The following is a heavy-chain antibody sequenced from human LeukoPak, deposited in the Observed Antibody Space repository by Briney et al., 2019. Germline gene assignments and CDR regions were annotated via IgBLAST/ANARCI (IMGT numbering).Heavy chain of an antibody. V-gene: IGHV1-69*05. J-gene: IGHJ4*02. CDR3: ARDLRMRGTHYYDSSGLYYFDY. D-gene: IGHD3-22*01. CDR1: GGTFSSYA. CDR2: IIPIFGTA. Sequence: SVKVSCKASGGTFSSYAISWVRQAPGQGLEWMGRIIPIFGTANYAQKFQGRVTITTDEFTSTAYMELSSLRSEDTAVYYCARDLRMRGTHYYDSSGLYYFDYWGQGTLVTVSS.